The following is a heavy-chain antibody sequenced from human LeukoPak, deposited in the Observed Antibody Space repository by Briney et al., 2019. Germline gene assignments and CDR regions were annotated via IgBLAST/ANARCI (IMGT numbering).Heavy chain of an antibody. J-gene: IGHJ4*02. CDR1: GFTFSSYG. Sequence: GGSLRLSCAASGFTFSSYGMHWVRQAPGKGLEWVAVISYDGSNKYYADSVKGRFTISRDNSKNTLYLQMDSLRAEDTAVYYCAKGTGYDYWGQGTLVTVSS. CDR3: AKGTGYDY. D-gene: IGHD7-27*01. V-gene: IGHV3-30*18. CDR2: ISYDGSNK.